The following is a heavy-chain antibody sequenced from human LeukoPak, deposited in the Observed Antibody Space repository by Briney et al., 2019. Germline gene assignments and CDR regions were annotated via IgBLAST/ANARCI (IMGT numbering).Heavy chain of an antibody. D-gene: IGHD3-3*01. V-gene: IGHV1-69*13. CDR3: ARGPYYDFMDYYYYMDV. Sequence: SVKVSCKASGGTFSSYAISWVRQAPGQGLEWMGGIIPIFGTANYAQKFQSRVTITADESTSTAYMELSSLRSEDTAVYYCARGPYYDFMDYYYYMDVWGKGTTVTVSS. CDR2: IIPIFGTA. CDR1: GGTFSSYA. J-gene: IGHJ6*03.